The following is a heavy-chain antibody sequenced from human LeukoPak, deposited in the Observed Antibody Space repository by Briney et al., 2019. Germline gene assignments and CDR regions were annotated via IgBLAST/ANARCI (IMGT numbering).Heavy chain of an antibody. CDR2: ITSSGSDV. J-gene: IGHJ6*01. D-gene: IGHD3-22*01. CDR3: AGTTMAYDSSGYPGVV. Sequence: GGSLRLSCAASGFTFSDYSMSWIRQAPGKGLEWISYITSSGSDVNYADSVRGRFTISRDNADNSLYLQMNRLRAEDTALYYCAGTTMAYDSSGYPGVVWGQGAAVTVSS. V-gene: IGHV3-11*01. CDR1: GFTFSDYS.